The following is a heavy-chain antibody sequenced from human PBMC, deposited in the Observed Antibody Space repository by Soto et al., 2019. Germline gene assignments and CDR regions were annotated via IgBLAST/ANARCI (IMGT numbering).Heavy chain of an antibody. J-gene: IGHJ6*02. D-gene: IGHD3-3*01. CDR2: ISSSSSYI. CDR1: GFTFSSYS. Sequence: GGSLRLSCAASGFTFSSYSMNWVRQAPGKGLEWVSSISSSSSYIYYADSVKGRFTISRDNAKNSLYLQMNSLRAEDTAVYYCWSSRSGYYSHPNPSYGMDVWGQGTTVTVSS. V-gene: IGHV3-21*01. CDR3: WSSRSGYYSHPNPSYGMDV.